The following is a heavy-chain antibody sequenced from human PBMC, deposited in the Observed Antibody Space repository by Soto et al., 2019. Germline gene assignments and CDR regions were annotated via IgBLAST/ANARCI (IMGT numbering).Heavy chain of an antibody. Sequence: QVQLVQSGAEVKKPGASVKVSCKASGYTFTGYYMHWVRQAPGQGLEWMGWINPNSGGTNYAQKFQGRVTMTRDTSISTAYMGLSRLRSDDTAVYYCARERIAARYYYYGMDVWGQGATVTVSS. V-gene: IGHV1-2*02. CDR2: INPNSGGT. CDR1: GYTFTGYY. J-gene: IGHJ6*02. CDR3: ARERIAARYYYYGMDV. D-gene: IGHD6-6*01.